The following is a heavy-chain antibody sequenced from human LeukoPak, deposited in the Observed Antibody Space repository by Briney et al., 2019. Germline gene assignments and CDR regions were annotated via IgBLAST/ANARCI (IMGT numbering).Heavy chain of an antibody. J-gene: IGHJ6*02. Sequence: PGGSLRLSCAASGFTFSSYSMNWVRQAPGKGLEWVSSISSSSSYIYYADSVKGRFTISRDNAKNSLYLQMNSLRAEDTAVYYCARDSADYGDYYYGMDVWGQGTTVTVSS. CDR1: GFTFSSYS. V-gene: IGHV3-21*01. CDR2: ISSSSSYI. D-gene: IGHD4-17*01. CDR3: ARDSADYGDYYYGMDV.